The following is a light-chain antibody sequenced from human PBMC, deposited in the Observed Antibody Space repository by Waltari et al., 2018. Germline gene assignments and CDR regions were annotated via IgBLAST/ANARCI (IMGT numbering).Light chain of an antibody. CDR1: QSLVHRGGNTY. CDR3: MQGTHWPYT. V-gene: IGKV2-30*02. J-gene: IGKJ5*01. Sequence: DAVLTQSPLSLPATLGQPASISCKSSQSLVHRGGNTYLNWFQQRPGQSPRRLIYTVSTRDSGVPDRFSGSGSGTDFTLKISRVEAEDFGVYYCMQGTHWPYTFGQGTRLEIK. CDR2: TVS.